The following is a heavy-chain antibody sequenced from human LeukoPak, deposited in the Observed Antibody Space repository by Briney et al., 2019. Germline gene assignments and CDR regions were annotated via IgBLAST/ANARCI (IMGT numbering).Heavy chain of an antibody. CDR3: ARGISRYYYPDY. D-gene: IGHD3-10*01. CDR1: GVSISSYY. V-gene: IGHV4-59*01. CDR2: VYYSGST. Sequence: PSETLSLTCTVSGVSISSYYWSWIRQPPGKGLEWIGYVYYSGSTSYNPSLKSRVIISVDTSKNQFSLKLGSVTAADTAVYYCARGISRYYYPDYWGQGTLVTVSS. J-gene: IGHJ4*02.